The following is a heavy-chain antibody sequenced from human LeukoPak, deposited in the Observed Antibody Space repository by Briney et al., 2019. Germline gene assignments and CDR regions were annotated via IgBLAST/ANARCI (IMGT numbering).Heavy chain of an antibody. J-gene: IGHJ4*02. Sequence: AGGSLRLSCAASGFTFTSYSMSWVRQAPGKGLEWVSGTSDRGDYTYYADSVKGRFTISRDNSKNTLYLQMNSLRAEDTAVYYCARTRGYYESSAYSYFDYWGQGTLVTVSS. CDR1: GFTFTSYS. V-gene: IGHV3-23*01. CDR3: ARTRGYYESSAYSYFDY. CDR2: TSDRGDYT. D-gene: IGHD3-22*01.